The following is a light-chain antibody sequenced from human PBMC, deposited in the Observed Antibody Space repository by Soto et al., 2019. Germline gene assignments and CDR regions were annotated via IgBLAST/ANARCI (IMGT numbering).Light chain of an antibody. CDR1: QSVGSSY. CDR2: GSS. Sequence: EIALTHSPDTLSLSPGERATLSCRASQSVGSSYLAWYQQQPGQAPRFLIYGSSSRATGIPDRFSGSGSGTDFTLTITRQEPEDLAVYYCQHYANSPWTFGQGTKVDI. CDR3: QHYANSPWT. V-gene: IGKV3-20*01. J-gene: IGKJ1*01.